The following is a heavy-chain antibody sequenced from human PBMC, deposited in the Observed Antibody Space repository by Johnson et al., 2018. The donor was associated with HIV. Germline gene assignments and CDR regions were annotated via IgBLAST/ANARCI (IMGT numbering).Heavy chain of an antibody. D-gene: IGHD3-3*01. CDR3: ARGDFWSGYPDAFDI. CDR1: GFTFNDHG. V-gene: IGHV3-66*01. J-gene: IGHJ3*02. Sequence: VQLVEFGGGVVRPGGSLRLSCATSGFTFNDHGMTWVRQVPGKGLEWLSIIYSGGTSYYAASVRGRFTISRDDSKNTLFLQMNSLRTEDTAVYYCARGDFWSGYPDAFDIWGQGTMVTVSS. CDR2: IYSGGTS.